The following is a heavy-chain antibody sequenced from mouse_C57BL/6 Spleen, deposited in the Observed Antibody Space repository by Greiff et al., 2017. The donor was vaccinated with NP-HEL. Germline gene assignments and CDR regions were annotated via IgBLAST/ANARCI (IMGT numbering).Heavy chain of an antibody. J-gene: IGHJ3*01. Sequence: VQLQQSGAELVKPGASVKISCKASGYAFSSYWMNWVKQRPGKGLAWIGQIYPGDGDTNYNGKFKGKATLTADKSSSTAYMQLSSLTSEDSAVYFCARGGNYGSSPWFAYWGQGTLVTVSA. CDR2: IYPGDGDT. CDR3: ARGGNYGSSPWFAY. D-gene: IGHD1-1*01. CDR1: GYAFSSYW. V-gene: IGHV1-80*01.